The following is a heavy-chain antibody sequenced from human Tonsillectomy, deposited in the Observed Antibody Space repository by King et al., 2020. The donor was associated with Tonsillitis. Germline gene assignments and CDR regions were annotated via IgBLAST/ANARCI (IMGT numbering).Heavy chain of an antibody. CDR2: VSGYNGDT. CDR3: AKDKPTAMVALDY. V-gene: IGHV1-18*01. Sequence: QLVQSGPEVKKPGASVRVSCKASGYIFSKFGITWVRQAPGQGLEWAGWVSGYNGDTKYAQSFQGRVTMTTDTSTTTAYMDLSSLRTDDTAVYYCAKDKPTAMVALDYWGQGTLVTVSS. D-gene: IGHD5-18*01. CDR1: GYIFSKFG. J-gene: IGHJ4*02.